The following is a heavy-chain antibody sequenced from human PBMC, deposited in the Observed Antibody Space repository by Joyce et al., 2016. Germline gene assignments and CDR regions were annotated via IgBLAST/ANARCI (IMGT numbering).Heavy chain of an antibody. J-gene: IGHJ4*02. V-gene: IGHV1-46*02. D-gene: IGHD2-21*02. CDR1: GYSFNMHY. CDR3: ARDGGDYAPVD. Sequence: QVQLVQSGAEVRKPGASVKVSCKASGYSFNMHYMHGVRQAPGQGLEWLGQMIPSGDTRVRGRGTLTRDTSTSTDYMELSGLRPEDTAVYYCARDGGDYAPVDWGQGTLVTVSS. CDR2: MIPSGDTR.